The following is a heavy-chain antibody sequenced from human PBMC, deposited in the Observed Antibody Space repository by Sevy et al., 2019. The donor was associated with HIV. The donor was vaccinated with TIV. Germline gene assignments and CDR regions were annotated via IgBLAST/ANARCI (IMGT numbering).Heavy chain of an antibody. D-gene: IGHD2-2*02. Sequence: GGSLRLSCAASGFTFSSYEMNWVRQAPGKGLEGVSYISSSGSPIYYADSVKGRFTISRDNAKNSLYLQMNSLRADVKYGEYCARDIPRDSRMDVWGQGTTVTVSS. CDR3: ARDIPRDSRMDV. CDR2: ISSSGSPI. V-gene: IGHV3-48*03. CDR1: GFTFSSYE. J-gene: IGHJ6*02.